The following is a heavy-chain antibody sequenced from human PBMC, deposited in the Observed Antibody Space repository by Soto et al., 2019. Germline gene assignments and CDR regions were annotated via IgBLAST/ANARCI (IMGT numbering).Heavy chain of an antibody. Sequence: GGSLRLSCAASGFTFSSYSMNWVRQAPGKGLEWVSSISSSSSYIYYADSVKGRFTISRDNAKNSLYLQMNSLRAEDTAVYYCARDDYGGNHFDYWGQGTLVTVSS. V-gene: IGHV3-21*01. D-gene: IGHD4-17*01. CDR3: ARDDYGGNHFDY. CDR1: GFTFSSYS. CDR2: ISSSSSYI. J-gene: IGHJ4*02.